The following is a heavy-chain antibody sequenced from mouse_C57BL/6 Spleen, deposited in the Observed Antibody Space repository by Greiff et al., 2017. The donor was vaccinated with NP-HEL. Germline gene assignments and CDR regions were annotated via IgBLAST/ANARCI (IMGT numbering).Heavy chain of an antibody. CDR2: IYPGDGDT. J-gene: IGHJ3*01. CDR3: AREEGPIFAY. V-gene: IGHV1-82*01. Sequence: QVQLKQSGPELVKPGASVKISCKASGYAFSSSWMNWVKQRPGKGLEWIGRIYPGDGDTNYNGKFKGKATLTADKSSSTAYMQLSSLTSEDSAVYCCAREEGPIFAYWGQGTLVTVSA. CDR1: GYAFSSSW. D-gene: IGHD3-3*01.